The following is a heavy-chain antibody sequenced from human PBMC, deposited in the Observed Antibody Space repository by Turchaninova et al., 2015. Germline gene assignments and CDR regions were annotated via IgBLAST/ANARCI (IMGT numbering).Heavy chain of an antibody. D-gene: IGHD2-15*01. J-gene: IGHJ3*02. CDR1: GYSFTSYG. CDR3: ARWTVAASDSRDI. V-gene: IGHV1-18*04. Sequence: QVQLVQSGAEVREPGTSVKVSCKASGYSFTSYGISWVRQAHGQGLEWMGWMSTYSGDTNYAQNLKGRVTLSTDTSTSTAYMELRSLRSDDTAVYYCARWTVAASDSRDIWGQGTKLTVSS. CDR2: MSTYSGDT.